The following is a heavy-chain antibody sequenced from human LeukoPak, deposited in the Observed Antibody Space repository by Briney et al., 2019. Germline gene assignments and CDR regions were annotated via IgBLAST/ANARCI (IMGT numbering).Heavy chain of an antibody. CDR1: GGSISSYY. CDR3: ARSTTMVRGVIITSHPFDY. Sequence: SETLSLTCTVSGGSISSYYWSWIRQPPGKGLEWIGYIYYSGSTNYNPSLTSRVTISVDTSKNQFSLKLSSVTAADTAVYYCARSTTMVRGVIITSHPFDYWGQGTLVTVSS. CDR2: IYYSGST. D-gene: IGHD3-10*01. V-gene: IGHV4-59*08. J-gene: IGHJ4*02.